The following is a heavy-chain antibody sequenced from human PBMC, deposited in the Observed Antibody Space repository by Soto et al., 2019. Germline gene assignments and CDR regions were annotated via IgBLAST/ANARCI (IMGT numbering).Heavy chain of an antibody. V-gene: IGHV4-59*01. D-gene: IGHD2-2*01. CDR1: GGSINDYY. CDR2: IYYSGST. Sequence: PSETLSLTCTVSGGSINDYYWNWIRKPPGKGLEWLGYIYYSGSTNYSPALKSRVTISVDTSKNQFSLKVTSVTAEDTALYYCAKSAHCSSTSCPGSWFDPWGQGTLVTVSS. CDR3: AKSAHCSSTSCPGSWFDP. J-gene: IGHJ5*02.